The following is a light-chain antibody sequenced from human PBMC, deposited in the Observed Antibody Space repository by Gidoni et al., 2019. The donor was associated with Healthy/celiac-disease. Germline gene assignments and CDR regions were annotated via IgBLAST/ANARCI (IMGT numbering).Light chain of an antibody. CDR1: KLGDKY. V-gene: IGLV3-1*01. CDR2: QDS. CDR3: QAWDSSTYV. Sequence: YELTQPPSVSVSPGQTASITCSGDKLGDKYACWYQQKPGQSPVLVTYQDSKRPSGIPERFSGSNSGNTATLTISGTQAMDEADYYCQAWDSSTYVFGTGTKVTVL. J-gene: IGLJ1*01.